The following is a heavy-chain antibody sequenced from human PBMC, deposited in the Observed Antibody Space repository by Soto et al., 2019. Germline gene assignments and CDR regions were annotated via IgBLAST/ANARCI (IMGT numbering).Heavy chain of an antibody. CDR1: GFTFSSHS. D-gene: IGHD3-9*01. V-gene: IGHV3-48*02. CDR3: ARDRYTIWGTTNYHYYRMDV. CDR2: ISSSRSSI. J-gene: IGHJ6*02. Sequence: EVQLVESGGGLVQPGGSLRLACEASGFTFSSHSMNWVRQAPGKGLEWVSYISSSRSSIYYADSVKGRFTISRDNAKNSLYLQMSSLRDEDTAVYYWARDRYTIWGTTNYHYYRMDVWGQGTTVTVSS.